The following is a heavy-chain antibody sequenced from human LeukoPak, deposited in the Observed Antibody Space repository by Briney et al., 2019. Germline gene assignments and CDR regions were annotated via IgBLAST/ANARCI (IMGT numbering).Heavy chain of an antibody. V-gene: IGHV3-48*03. CDR3: ARENCGGDCYYDY. J-gene: IGHJ4*02. CDR1: GFTFSSYE. CDR2: ISSSGSTI. Sequence: GGSLRLSCAASGFTFSSYEMKWVRQAPGRGLEWVSYISSSGSTIYYADSVKGRFTISRDNAKNSLYLQMNSLRAEDTAVYYCARENCGGDCYYDYWGQGTLVTVSS. D-gene: IGHD2-21*02.